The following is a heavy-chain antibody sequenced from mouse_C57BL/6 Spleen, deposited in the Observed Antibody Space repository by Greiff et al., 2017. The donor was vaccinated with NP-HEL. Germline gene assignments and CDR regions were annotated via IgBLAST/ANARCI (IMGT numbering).Heavy chain of an antibody. J-gene: IGHJ3*01. D-gene: IGHD2-2*01. CDR1: GFTFSDYG. Sequence: EVMLVESGGGLVKPGGSLKLSCAASGFTFSDYGMHWVRQAPEKGLEWVAYISSGSSTIYYADTVKGRFTISRDNAKNTLFLQMTSLRSEDTAMYYCARRVTTSPFAYWGQGTLVTVSA. V-gene: IGHV5-17*01. CDR2: ISSGSSTI. CDR3: ARRVTTSPFAY.